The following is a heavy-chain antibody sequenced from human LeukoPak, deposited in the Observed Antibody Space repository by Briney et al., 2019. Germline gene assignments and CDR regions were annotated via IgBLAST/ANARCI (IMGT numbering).Heavy chain of an antibody. J-gene: IGHJ4*02. V-gene: IGHV3-23*01. CDR2: ISGSGGST. Sequence: GGSLRLSCAAPGFTFSSYAMSWVRQAPGKGLEWVSAISGSGGSTYYADSVKGRFTISRDNSKNTLYLQMNSLRAEDTAVYYCARESPGIAAAGTSYFDYWGQGTLVTVSS. CDR1: GFTFSSYA. D-gene: IGHD6-13*01. CDR3: ARESPGIAAAGTSYFDY.